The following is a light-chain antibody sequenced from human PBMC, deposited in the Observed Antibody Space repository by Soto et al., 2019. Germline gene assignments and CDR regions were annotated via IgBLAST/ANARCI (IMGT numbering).Light chain of an antibody. CDR1: SGYSSFA. CDR2: LNSDGSH. J-gene: IGLJ2*01. Sequence: QAVLTQSPSASASLGASVKLTCTLSSGYSSFAIAWHQQQPQKGPRYLMKLNSDGSHNRGDGIPDRFSGSSSGAERYLTISSLQSDDEADYYCQTWGTDTRVFGGGTKVTVL. CDR3: QTWGTDTRV. V-gene: IGLV4-69*01.